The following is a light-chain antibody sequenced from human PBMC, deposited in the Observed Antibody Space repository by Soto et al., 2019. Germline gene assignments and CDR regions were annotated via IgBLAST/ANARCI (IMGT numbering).Light chain of an antibody. J-gene: IGKJ2*01. V-gene: IGKV1-39*01. Sequence: DIQMTQSPSSLSASVGDRVTITCRASQSISSYLIWYQQKPGEAPKLLIYAASSLKSWVPSRFSGSGSGTDFTLTISSLQPEDFATYYCQQSYTIPYTFGQGTKLEIK. CDR3: QQSYTIPYT. CDR1: QSISSY. CDR2: AAS.